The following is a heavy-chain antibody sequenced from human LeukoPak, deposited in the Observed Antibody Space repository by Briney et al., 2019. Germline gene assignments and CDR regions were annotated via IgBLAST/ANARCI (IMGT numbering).Heavy chain of an antibody. CDR1: GESFSGYF. CDR2: INHSGST. D-gene: IGHD6-19*01. J-gene: IGHJ4*02. CDR3: TRGRSQWGY. V-gene: IGHV4-34*01. Sequence: SETLSLTCAVYGESFSGYFWSWIRQPPGKGLEWIGEINHSGSTNYNPSLKSRVTISVDTSKNQFSLKLSSVTAADTAVYYCTRGRSQWGYWGQGTLVTVSS.